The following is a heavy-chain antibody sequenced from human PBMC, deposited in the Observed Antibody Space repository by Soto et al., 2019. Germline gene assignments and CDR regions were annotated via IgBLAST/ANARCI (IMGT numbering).Heavy chain of an antibody. D-gene: IGHD1-7*01. CDR1: GHTLTELS. CDR3: ARDPIWTYTWNYARLNYLDP. V-gene: IGHV1-24*01. CDR2: FDPEGGEA. J-gene: IGHJ5*02. Sequence: ASVKVSCKISGHTLTELSIHWVRQAPGKGLEWMGGFDPEGGEAIYAQKWHGRVTVTEDTVTDTAYMELSGLNSDDTAVYYCARDPIWTYTWNYARLNYLDPWGQGTLVTVSS.